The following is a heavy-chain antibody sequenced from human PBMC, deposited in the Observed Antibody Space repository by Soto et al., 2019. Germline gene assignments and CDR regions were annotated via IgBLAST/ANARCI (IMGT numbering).Heavy chain of an antibody. CDR1: GGSFCGYY. Sequence: PSETLSLTCAVCGGSFCGYYWSWIRQPPGKGLEWLGEINHSGSTNYNPSLKSRGTISVDTTKNQFSLKLSSVTAADTAGYYCARGTTRRDFGPGARWFDPWGQGTLVTVSS. CDR2: INHSGST. D-gene: IGHD3-9*01. V-gene: IGHV4-34*01. J-gene: IGHJ5*02. CDR3: ARGTTRRDFGPGARWFDP.